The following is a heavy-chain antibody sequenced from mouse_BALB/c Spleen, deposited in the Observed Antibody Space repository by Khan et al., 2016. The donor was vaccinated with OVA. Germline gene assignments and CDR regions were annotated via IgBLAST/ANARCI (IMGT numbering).Heavy chain of an antibody. D-gene: IGHD2-3*01. V-gene: IGHV3-2*02. CDR3: ARVDGGDFDY. CDR1: GYSITSDYA. Sequence: EVELVESGPGLVKPSQSLSLTCTVTGYSITSDYAWNWIRQFPGNKLEWMGYISYSGNTNYNPSLKSRISITRDTSKNKFFLQLNSVTTEDTATYYCARVDGGDFDYWGQGTTLTVSS. CDR2: ISYSGNT. J-gene: IGHJ2*01.